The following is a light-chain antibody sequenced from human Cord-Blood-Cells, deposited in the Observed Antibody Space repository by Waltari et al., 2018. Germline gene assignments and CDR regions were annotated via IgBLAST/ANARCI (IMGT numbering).Light chain of an antibody. CDR3: QQYYSTPWT. V-gene: IGKV4-1*01. Sequence: DIVMTQSPDSLAVSLGARATSNCKSSKSVLYRSNNKNYLAWSQQKPRPPPKLLIYWASTRESGVPDRFSGSGSGTDFTLTISSLQAEDVAVYYCQQYYSTPWTFGQGTKVEIK. CDR1: KSVLYRSNNKNY. J-gene: IGKJ1*01. CDR2: WAS.